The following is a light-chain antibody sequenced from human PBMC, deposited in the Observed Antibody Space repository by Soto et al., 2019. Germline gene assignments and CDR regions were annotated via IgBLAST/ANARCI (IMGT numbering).Light chain of an antibody. Sequence: ENVLTQSPATLSLSPGKRATLSCRASQSVSNYLAWYQQKPGQAPRLLIYDTTNRATGIPARFSGSGSGTDFTLTISGLEPEDFAVYYCQQRGSWPQYTFGGGTKLEIK. CDR3: QQRGSWPQYT. V-gene: IGKV3-11*01. CDR2: DTT. CDR1: QSVSNY. J-gene: IGKJ4*01.